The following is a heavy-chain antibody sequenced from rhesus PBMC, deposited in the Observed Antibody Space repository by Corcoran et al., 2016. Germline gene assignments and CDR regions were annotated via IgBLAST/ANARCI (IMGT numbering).Heavy chain of an antibody. D-gene: IGHD1-44*02. V-gene: IGHV2-95*01. CDR1: VFSISTSGTG. CDR2: IYWNDCK. CDR3: AWVRYSGSYNYFDY. Sequence: QVTLKESGPALVKPTQTLTLPCTFSVFSISTSGTGVGLLRLPPGQALEWLASIYWNDCKYYSTSLKSRLTISKDTSKNQVVLTMTNMDPVDTATYYCAWVRYSGSYNYFDYWGQGVLVTVSS. J-gene: IGHJ4*01.